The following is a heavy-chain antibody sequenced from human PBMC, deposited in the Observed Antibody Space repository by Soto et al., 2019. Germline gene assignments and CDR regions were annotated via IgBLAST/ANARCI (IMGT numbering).Heavy chain of an antibody. V-gene: IGHV3-30*18. D-gene: IGHD5-12*01. Sequence: GGSLRLSCAASGFTFSSYGMHWVRQAPGKGLEWVAVISYDGNNKYYADSVKGRFTISRDNFKTTLYLQMNSLRAEDTAVYYCAKGQGSGYYEAFDIWGQGTMVTVSS. CDR1: GFTFSSYG. J-gene: IGHJ3*02. CDR2: ISYDGNNK. CDR3: AKGQGSGYYEAFDI.